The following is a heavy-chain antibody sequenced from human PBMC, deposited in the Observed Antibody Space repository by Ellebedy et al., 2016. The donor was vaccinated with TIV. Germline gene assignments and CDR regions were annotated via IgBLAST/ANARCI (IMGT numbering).Heavy chain of an antibody. CDR2: ITTSSNTM. J-gene: IGHJ4*02. CDR1: GFTFSSYS. D-gene: IGHD4-17*01. V-gene: IGHV3-48*02. Sequence: PGGSLRLSCAASGFTFSSYSMNWVRQAPGKGLEWVSYITTSSNTMYYADSVQGRFTISRDNAKKSLYLQMTSLRDEDTAVYYCTTTVTTPDYWGQGTLVTVSS. CDR3: TTTVTTPDY.